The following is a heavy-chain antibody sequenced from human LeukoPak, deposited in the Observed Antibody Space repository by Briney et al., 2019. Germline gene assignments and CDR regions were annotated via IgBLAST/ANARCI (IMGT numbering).Heavy chain of an antibody. CDR1: GFTFRTFG. Sequence: PGGSLRLPCAASGFTFRTFGMHWVRQAPGKGLEWVAIIWYDGINKYCADSVKGRFTISRDNSKNTLYLQMNSLRAEDTAVYYCARDYYDSSGQSHADAHAFDIWGQGTMVTVSS. J-gene: IGHJ3*02. CDR2: IWYDGINK. D-gene: IGHD3-22*01. CDR3: ARDYYDSSGQSHADAHAFDI. V-gene: IGHV3-33*01.